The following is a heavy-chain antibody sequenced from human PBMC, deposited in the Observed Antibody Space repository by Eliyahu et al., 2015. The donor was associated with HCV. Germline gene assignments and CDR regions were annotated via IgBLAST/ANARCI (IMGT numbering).Heavy chain of an antibody. CDR1: XAXFRSSX. CDR2: IYYSGST. Sequence: QVQLQESGPGLVKPSETLSLTXXVSXAXFRSSXWGWIRQPPEKGLELIGYIYYSGSTNYNPSLKSRVTISVDTSKNQFSLKLSSVTAADTAVYYCARQDYYDSSGYYYEDAFDIWGQGTMVTVSS. CDR3: ARQDYYDSSGYYYEDAFDI. J-gene: IGHJ3*02. V-gene: IGHV4-59*08. D-gene: IGHD3-22*01.